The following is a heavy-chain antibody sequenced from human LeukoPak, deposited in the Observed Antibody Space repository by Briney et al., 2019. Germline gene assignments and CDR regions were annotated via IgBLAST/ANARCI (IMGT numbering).Heavy chain of an antibody. CDR3: ARDPNGDYIGAFDF. D-gene: IGHD4-17*01. CDR1: GFTFSNYA. J-gene: IGHJ3*01. V-gene: IGHV3-23*01. Sequence: GGSLRLSCGGSGFTFSNYALIWVRQAPGRGLEGVSAIKGSGSFTKYADSVTGRFTSSRDNSKNMLYLQMSSLTADDTAIYYCARDPNGDYIGAFDFGGQGTMVTVSS. CDR2: IKGSGSFT.